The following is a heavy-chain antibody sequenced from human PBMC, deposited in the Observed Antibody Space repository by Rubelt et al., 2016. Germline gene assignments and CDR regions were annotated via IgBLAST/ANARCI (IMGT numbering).Heavy chain of an antibody. V-gene: IGHV2-5*02. J-gene: IGHJ4*02. CDR1: GFSLSTSGEG. Sequence: QITLEESGPALVKPTQALALTCTFSGFSLSTSGEGVGWIRQPPGNALEWLAVIYWDDDKRYSPSLKSRPTVTTDTSRNQVVLTVTNLDPMATATYYWAQRVWNSTRGYRTRYDYWCRETPVTVCS. D-gene: IGHD6-19*01. CDR3: AQRVWNSTRGYRTRYDY. CDR2: IYWDDDK.